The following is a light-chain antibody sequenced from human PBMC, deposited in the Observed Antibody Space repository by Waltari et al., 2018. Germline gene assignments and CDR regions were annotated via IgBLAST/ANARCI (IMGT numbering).Light chain of an antibody. CDR3: QQTYRAPLI. CDR2: TAS. Sequence: DIQLTQSPSSLSASVGDRVTITCRASRNLRNVVNWYQHKPGKAPRLLIYTASTLQTGVPSSVRGIGSGSDFTLTINDLQPDDFATYYCQQTYRAPLIFGEGTKVEIE. V-gene: IGKV1-39*01. J-gene: IGKJ4*01. CDR1: RNLRNV.